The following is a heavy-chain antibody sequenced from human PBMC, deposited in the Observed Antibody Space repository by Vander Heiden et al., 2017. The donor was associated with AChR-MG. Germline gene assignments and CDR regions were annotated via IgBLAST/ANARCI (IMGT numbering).Heavy chain of an antibody. Sequence: GLEWMGWISAYNGNTNYAQKLQGRVTMTTDTSTSTAYMELRSLRSDDTAVYYCARVPYYGSGSWGERGWFDPWGQGTLVTVSS. J-gene: IGHJ5*02. D-gene: IGHD3-10*01. V-gene: IGHV1-18*01. CDR3: ARVPYYGSGSWGERGWFDP. CDR2: ISAYNGNT.